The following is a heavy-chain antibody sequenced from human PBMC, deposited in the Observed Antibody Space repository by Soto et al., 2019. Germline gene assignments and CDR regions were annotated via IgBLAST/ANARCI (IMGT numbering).Heavy chain of an antibody. CDR1: GYTFTNYY. Sequence: QVQLMQSGAEVKQPGASVKVSCKASGYTFTNYYMHWVRQVPGQGLAWMGIINPSGGGPAHAQNSRRRLPTTSDPSTTTLYMELKILSSAATAVYFCARSHMGGHGALDVWGQGTMVTLSS. CDR2: INPSGGGP. V-gene: IGHV1-46*03. CDR3: ARSHMGGHGALDV. D-gene: IGHD1-26*01. J-gene: IGHJ3*01.